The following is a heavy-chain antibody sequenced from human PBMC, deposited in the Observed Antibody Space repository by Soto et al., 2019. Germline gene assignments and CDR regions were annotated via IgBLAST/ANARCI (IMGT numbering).Heavy chain of an antibody. CDR1: GGSISSSSYY. V-gene: IGHV4-39*07. Sequence: SETLSLTCTVSGGSISSSSYYWGWIRQPPGKGLEWIGNIYYSGSTYYNPSLKSRVTISVDTSKNQFSLRLSSVTAADTAVYYCARGYGRNFDYWGQGTLVTVSS. CDR3: ARGYGRNFDY. CDR2: IYYSGST. D-gene: IGHD5-18*01. J-gene: IGHJ4*02.